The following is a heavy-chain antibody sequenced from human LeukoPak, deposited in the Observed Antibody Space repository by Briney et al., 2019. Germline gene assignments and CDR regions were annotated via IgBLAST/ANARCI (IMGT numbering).Heavy chain of an antibody. V-gene: IGHV4-61*01. D-gene: IGHD6-19*01. CDR3: ARGFASGWYSSYDP. CDR1: GDPVSRGSYD. J-gene: IGHJ5*02. Sequence: SETLSLTCTVSGDPVSRGSYDWSWIRQPPGKELEWIGNVYHTGSTKDNPSLKSRVTISVDTSKNEFSLKMTSVTAADTAVYYCARGFASGWYSSYDPWGQGTLVTVSS. CDR2: VYHTGST.